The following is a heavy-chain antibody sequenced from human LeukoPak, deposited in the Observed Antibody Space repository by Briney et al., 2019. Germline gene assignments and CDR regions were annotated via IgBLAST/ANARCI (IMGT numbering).Heavy chain of an antibody. V-gene: IGHV4-4*02. D-gene: IGHD3-22*01. Sequence: SGTLSLTCTVSGDSINSLDLWSWVRQPPGKGLEWIGEMYLSGTTRSNPSVKSRVTISIDKSKNQFFLNLSSVTAADTAVYYCAGLVGRYSSGLYYYYFDYWGQGTLVTVSS. CDR3: AGLVGRYSSGLYYYYFDY. CDR1: GDSINSLDL. CDR2: MYLSGTT. J-gene: IGHJ4*02.